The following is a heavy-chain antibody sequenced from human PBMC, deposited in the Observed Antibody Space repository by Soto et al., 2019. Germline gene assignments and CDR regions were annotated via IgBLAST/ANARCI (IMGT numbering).Heavy chain of an antibody. Sequence: GGSLRLSCAASGFTFDDYAMHWVRQAPGKGLEWVSGISWNSGSIGYADSVKGRFTISRDNAKNSLYLQMNSLRAEDTALYYCAKSRRSDSSRYYYYYGMDVWGQGTTVTVSS. CDR3: AKSRRSDSSRYYYYYGMDV. V-gene: IGHV3-9*01. CDR2: ISWNSGSI. J-gene: IGHJ6*02. CDR1: GFTFDDYA. D-gene: IGHD3-22*01.